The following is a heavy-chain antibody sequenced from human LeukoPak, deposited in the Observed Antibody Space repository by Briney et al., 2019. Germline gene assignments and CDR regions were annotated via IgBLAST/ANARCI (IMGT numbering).Heavy chain of an antibody. D-gene: IGHD3-10*01. CDR2: IYTSGST. CDR3: ARLYGSGSSLYFDY. J-gene: IGHJ4*02. V-gene: IGHV4-4*07. Sequence: SETLSLTCTVSDGSISSYYWSWIRQPAGKGLEWIGRIYTSGSTNYNPSLKGRVTISVDTSKNQFSLKLSSVTAADTAVYYCARLYGSGSSLYFDYWGQGTLVTVSS. CDR1: DGSISSYY.